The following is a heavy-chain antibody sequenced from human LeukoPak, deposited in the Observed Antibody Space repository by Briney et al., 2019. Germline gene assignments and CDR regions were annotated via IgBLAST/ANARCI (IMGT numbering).Heavy chain of an antibody. CDR3: AKDQSDYAGYYFDY. D-gene: IGHD4-17*01. V-gene: IGHV3-30*18. J-gene: IGHJ4*02. CDR1: GFTFSSYA. CDR2: ISYDGSNK. Sequence: GGSLRLSCAASGFTFSSYAMHWVRQAPGKGLEWVAIISYDGSNKFHADSVKGRFTISRDNSKNTLFLQMDSLRAEDTAVYYCAKDQSDYAGYYFDYWGQGTLVTVSS.